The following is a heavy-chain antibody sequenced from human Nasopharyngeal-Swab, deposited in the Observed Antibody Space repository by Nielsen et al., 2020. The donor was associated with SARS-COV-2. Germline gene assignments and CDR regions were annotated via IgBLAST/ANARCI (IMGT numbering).Heavy chain of an antibody. V-gene: IGHV4-30-2*01. CDR2: IYHSGST. CDR3: ARARMYYYGSGNYYMDV. Sequence: SETLSLTCAVSGGSISSGGYSWSWIRQPPGKGLEWIGDIYHSGSTYYNPSLKSRVTISVDRSKNQFSLKLSSETAADTAVYYCARARMYYYGSGNYYMDVWGKGTTVTVSS. CDR1: GGSISSGGYS. D-gene: IGHD3-10*01. J-gene: IGHJ6*03.